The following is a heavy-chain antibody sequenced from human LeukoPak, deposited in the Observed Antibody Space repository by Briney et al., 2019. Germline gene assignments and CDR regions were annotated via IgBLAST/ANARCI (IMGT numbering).Heavy chain of an antibody. CDR2: IYYSGST. J-gene: IGHJ4*02. CDR1: GGSISSSSYY. D-gene: IGHD1-26*01. V-gene: IGHV4-39*01. CDR3: ARLGVLGATYPDY. Sequence: SETLSLTCTVSGGSISSSSYYWGWIRQPPGKGLEWIGSIYYSGSTYYNPSLKSRVTISVDTSKNQFSLKLSSVTAADTAVYYCARLGVLGATYPDYWGQGTLVTVSS.